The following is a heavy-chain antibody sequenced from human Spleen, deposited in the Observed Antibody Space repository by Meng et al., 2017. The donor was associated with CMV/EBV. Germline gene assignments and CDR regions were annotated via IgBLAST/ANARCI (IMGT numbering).Heavy chain of an antibody. D-gene: IGHD3-3*01. J-gene: IGHJ6*02. CDR3: AREDRNFWSGYYLGYYYYYGMDV. CDR2: INPNSGGT. Sequence: ASVKVSCKASGYTFTGYYMHWVRQAPGQGLEWMGWINPNSGGTNYAQKFQGRVTMTRDTSISTADMELSRLRSDDTAVYYCAREDRNFWSGYYLGYYYYYGMDVWGQGTTVTVSS. V-gene: IGHV1-2*02. CDR1: GYTFTGYY.